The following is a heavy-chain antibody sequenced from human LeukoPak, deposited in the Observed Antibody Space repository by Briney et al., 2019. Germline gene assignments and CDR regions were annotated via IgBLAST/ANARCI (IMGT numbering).Heavy chain of an antibody. CDR2: IYYSGST. Sequence: SETLSLTCTVSGGSISSGDYYWSWIRQPPGKGLEWIGYIYYSGSTYYNPSLKSRVTISVDTSKNQFSLKLSSVTAADTAVYYCARDLDGGYYNYFDYWGQGTLVTVSS. CDR3: ARDLDGGYYNYFDY. D-gene: IGHD3-3*01. CDR1: GGSISSGDYY. V-gene: IGHV4-30-4*01. J-gene: IGHJ4*02.